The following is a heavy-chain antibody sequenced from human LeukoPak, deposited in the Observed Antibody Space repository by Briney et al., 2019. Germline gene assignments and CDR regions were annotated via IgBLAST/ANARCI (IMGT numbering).Heavy chain of an antibody. CDR1: GFTFSSYA. CDR2: ISYDGSNK. J-gene: IGHJ4*02. CDR3: AKFLFFS. V-gene: IGHV3-30-3*02. Sequence: GGSLRLSCAASGFTFSSYAMHWVRQAPGKGLEWVAVISYDGSNKYYADSVKGRFTISRDNSKNTLYLQMNSLRAEDTAVYYCAKFLFFSRGQGTLVTVSS. D-gene: IGHD2/OR15-2a*01.